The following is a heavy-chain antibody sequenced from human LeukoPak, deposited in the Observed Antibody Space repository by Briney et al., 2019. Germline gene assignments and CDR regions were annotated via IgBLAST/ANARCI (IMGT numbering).Heavy chain of an antibody. CDR3: ARDGSGTWNDY. CDR1: GDTFSSYA. CDR2: INAYNSDT. D-gene: IGHD3-10*01. J-gene: IGHJ4*02. Sequence: VASVKVSSKASGDTFSSYAISWVRQAPGQGLERMGWINAYNSDTNFAQRLQGRVTMTTDTSTSTAYMELRSLRSDDSAVYYCARDGSGTWNDYWGQGTLVTVSS. V-gene: IGHV1-18*01.